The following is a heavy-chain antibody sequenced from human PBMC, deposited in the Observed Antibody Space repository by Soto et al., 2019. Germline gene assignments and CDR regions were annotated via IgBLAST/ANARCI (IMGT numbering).Heavy chain of an antibody. CDR1: GFTFTDHY. D-gene: IGHD3-10*01. J-gene: IGHJ4*02. Sequence: QVQLVESGGGLVKPGGSLSLSCTASGFTFTDHYMTWIRQAPGKGQELVSYINSGGSSIYYADSVRGRFTTSRDNAKNSVYLQMSSLRAEDTAIYYCARDIRGANWGQGTLVIVSS. CDR2: INSGGSSI. CDR3: ARDIRGAN. V-gene: IGHV3-11*01.